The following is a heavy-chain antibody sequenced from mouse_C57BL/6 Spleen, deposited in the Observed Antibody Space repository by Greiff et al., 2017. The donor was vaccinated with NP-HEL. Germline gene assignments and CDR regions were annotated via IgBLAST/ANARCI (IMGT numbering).Heavy chain of an antibody. Sequence: QVQLKQSGAELVRPGTSVKVSCKASGYAFTNYLIEWVKQRPGQGLEWIGVINPGSGGTNYNEKFQGQATLTADKSSSTAYMQLSSLTSEDSAVYVGARDGYGSSYVGFDDWGQGTTLSVAS. V-gene: IGHV1-54*01. J-gene: IGHJ2*01. D-gene: IGHD1-1*01. CDR2: INPGSGGT. CDR1: GYAFTNYL. CDR3: ARDGYGSSYVGFDD.